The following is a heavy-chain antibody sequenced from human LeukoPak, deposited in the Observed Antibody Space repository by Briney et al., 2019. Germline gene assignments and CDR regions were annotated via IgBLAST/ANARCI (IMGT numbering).Heavy chain of an antibody. J-gene: IGHJ4*02. V-gene: IGHV4-39*01. CDR1: GGSISSSSYY. D-gene: IGHD6-19*01. CDR2: IYYSGST. CDR3: ARFSEPKQWLVPLW. Sequence: PSETLSLTCTVSGGSISSSSYYWGWIRQPPGKGLEWIGSIYYSGSTYYNPSHKSRVTISVDTSKNQFSLKLSSVTAADTAVYYCARFSEPKQWLVPLWWGQGTLVTVSS.